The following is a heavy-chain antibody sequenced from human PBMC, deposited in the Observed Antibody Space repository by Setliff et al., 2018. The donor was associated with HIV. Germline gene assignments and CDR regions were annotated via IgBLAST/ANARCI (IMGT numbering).Heavy chain of an antibody. CDR1: GEFVSSGGNY. V-gene: IGHV4-31*03. Sequence: SETLSLTCTVFGEFVSSGGNYWGWVRQLPGKALEWIGYIYYSGETYYSPSLKSRVTISLDTSQSQFSLSLTSVPAADTAVYYCAIDSTNGSGFPGPPTYWGQGTLVTVSS. J-gene: IGHJ4*02. CDR2: IYYSGET. D-gene: IGHD3-22*01. CDR3: AIDSTNGSGFPGPPTY.